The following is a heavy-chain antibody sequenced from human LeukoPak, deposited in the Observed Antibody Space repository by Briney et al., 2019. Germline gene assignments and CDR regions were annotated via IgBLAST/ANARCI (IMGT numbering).Heavy chain of an antibody. V-gene: IGHV1-2*02. CDR1: GYTFTAAYN. J-gene: IGHJ4*02. Sequence: ASLKVSCKASGYTFTAAYNIHWLRQAPGKGPEFMGWINPSSGDTRYAQKFQGRVTVTRDTVISTAYMELSSLTSDDTAVYYCARDPRGTYDYWGQGTLVTVSS. D-gene: IGHD5-12*01. CDR2: INPSSGDT. CDR3: ARDPRGTYDY.